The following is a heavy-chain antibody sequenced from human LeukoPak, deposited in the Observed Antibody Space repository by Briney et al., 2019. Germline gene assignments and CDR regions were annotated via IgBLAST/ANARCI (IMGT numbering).Heavy chain of an antibody. CDR2: ISDIGSI. CDR3: AGHHPRNNF. Sequence: LETLSLTSTVSCGSLSSFYLGWIRAPPGEGLEWIAYISDIGSINYNPSLKSRVTISLDTSKNQFSLKLSSVTAADTAVYYCAGHHPRNNFWGQGTLVTVSS. CDR1: CGSLSSFY. J-gene: IGHJ4*02. D-gene: IGHD2/OR15-2a*01. V-gene: IGHV4-59*08.